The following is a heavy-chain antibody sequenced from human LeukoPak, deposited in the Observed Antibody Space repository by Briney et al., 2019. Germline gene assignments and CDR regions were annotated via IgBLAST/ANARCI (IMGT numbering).Heavy chain of an antibody. Sequence: GGSLRLSCTASGFTFGDYAMSWVRQAPGKGLEWVGFIRSKAYGGTTEYAASVKGRFTISRDDSKSIAYLQMNSLKTEDTAVYYCTRALHYYGSGSYYKPYYMDVWGKGTTVTISS. CDR2: IRSKAYGGTT. CDR1: GFTFGDYA. V-gene: IGHV3-49*04. D-gene: IGHD3-10*01. CDR3: TRALHYYGSGSYYKPYYMDV. J-gene: IGHJ6*03.